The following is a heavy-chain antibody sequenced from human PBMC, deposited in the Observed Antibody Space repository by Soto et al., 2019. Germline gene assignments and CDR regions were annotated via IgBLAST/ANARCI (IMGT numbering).Heavy chain of an antibody. Sequence: GGSLRLSCAASGFTFSKYAMSWVRQAPGKGLEWVSAISGSGGSTYYADSVKGRFTISRDNSKNTLYLQMNSLRAEDTAVYYCAKDQGTKDKWELPWYYYYGMDVWGQGTTVTVSS. CDR3: AKDQGTKDKWELPWYYYYGMDV. D-gene: IGHD1-26*01. J-gene: IGHJ6*02. V-gene: IGHV3-23*01. CDR2: ISGSGGST. CDR1: GFTFSKYA.